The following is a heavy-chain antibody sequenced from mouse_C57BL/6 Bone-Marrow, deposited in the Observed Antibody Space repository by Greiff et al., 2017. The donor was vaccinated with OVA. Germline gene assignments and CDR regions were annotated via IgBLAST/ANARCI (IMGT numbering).Heavy chain of an antibody. CDR2: IDPSDSYT. CDR1: GYTFTSYW. CDR3: ARDPYGDWYFDV. V-gene: IGHV1-50*01. D-gene: IGHD1-1*01. J-gene: IGHJ1*03. Sequence: VQLQQSGAELVKPGASVKLSCKASGYTFTSYWMQWVKQRPGQGLEWIGEIDPSDSYTNYNQKFKGKATLTVDTSSSTAYMQLSSLTSEDSVVYYCARDPYGDWYFDVWGTGTTVTVSS.